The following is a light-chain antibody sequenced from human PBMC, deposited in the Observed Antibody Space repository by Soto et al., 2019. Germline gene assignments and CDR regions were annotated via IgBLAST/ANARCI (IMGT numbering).Light chain of an antibody. CDR1: SRDVGGHDY. V-gene: IGLV2-8*01. CDR2: EVT. J-gene: IGLJ2*01. Sequence: QSVLTQPPSASGSPGQSVTISCTGTSRDVGGHDYVSWYQQHPGKAPKLLIYEVTKRPSGVPDRFSGSKSGNTASLTVSGLQADDEADYYCNSYVTGNSLIFGGGTKVTVL. CDR3: NSYVTGNSLI.